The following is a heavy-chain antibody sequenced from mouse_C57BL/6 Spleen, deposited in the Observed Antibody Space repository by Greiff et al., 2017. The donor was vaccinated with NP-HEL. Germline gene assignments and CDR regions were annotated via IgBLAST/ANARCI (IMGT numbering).Heavy chain of an antibody. V-gene: IGHV5-17*01. CDR3: ARSYDYDYAMDY. CDR2: ISRGSSTI. J-gene: IGHJ4*01. D-gene: IGHD2-4*01. Sequence: EVHLVESGGGLVKPGGSLKLSCAASGFTFSDYGMHWVRQAPEKGLEWVAYISRGSSTIYYVDTVKGRFTISRDNAKNTLFLQMTSLRSEDTAMYYCARSYDYDYAMDYWGQGTSVTVSS. CDR1: GFTFSDYG.